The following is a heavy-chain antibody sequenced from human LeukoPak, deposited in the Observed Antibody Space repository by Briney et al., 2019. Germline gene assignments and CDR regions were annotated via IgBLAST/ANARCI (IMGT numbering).Heavy chain of an antibody. CDR1: GGSISSSSYY. CDR2: IYYSGST. D-gene: IGHD2-15*01. V-gene: IGHV4-39*01. J-gene: IGHJ5*02. CDR3: ARARDCSGGSCYQFNWFDP. Sequence: SETLSLTCTVSGGSISSSSYYWGWIRHPPGKGLEWIGSIYYSGSTYYNPSLKSRVTISVDTSKNQFSLKLSSVTAADTAVYYCARARDCSGGSCYQFNWFDPWGQGTLVTVSS.